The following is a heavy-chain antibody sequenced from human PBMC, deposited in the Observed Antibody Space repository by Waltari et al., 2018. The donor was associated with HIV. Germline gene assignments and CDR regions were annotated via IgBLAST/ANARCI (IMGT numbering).Heavy chain of an antibody. V-gene: IGHV1-46*01. CDR1: GYTFTTYY. Sequence: QVQLVQSATEVKKPGASVKVDCKTPGYTFTTYYLHWVRQAPGQGIDWMGMNNPSTGGATYAQKYHGRVTMTRDTSSKTVYMELSSLKPEDTAIYFCVIFALRLTSQIFFDMWGQGTMITVSS. CDR2: NNPSTGGA. CDR3: VIFALRLTSQIFFDM. J-gene: IGHJ3*02. D-gene: IGHD3-16*01.